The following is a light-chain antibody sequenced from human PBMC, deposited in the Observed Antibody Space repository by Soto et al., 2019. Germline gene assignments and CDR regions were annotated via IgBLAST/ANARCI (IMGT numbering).Light chain of an antibody. Sequence: EIVLTQSPGTLSLSPGERATLSCRASQSVRSSYLAWYQQKRGQPPRLLIYAASSRATGIPDRFSGSGSGTDFTLTISRLEPEDFAVYYCQQYGNSPVAFGQGTKVDI. V-gene: IGKV3-20*01. CDR1: QSVRSSY. CDR2: AAS. J-gene: IGKJ1*01. CDR3: QQYGNSPVA.